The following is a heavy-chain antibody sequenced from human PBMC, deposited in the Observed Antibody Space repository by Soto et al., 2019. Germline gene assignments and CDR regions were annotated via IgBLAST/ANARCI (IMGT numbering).Heavy chain of an antibody. V-gene: IGHV3-11*01. J-gene: IGHJ6*03. CDR1: GFTFSDYY. D-gene: IGHD6-13*01. CDR3: ARAVAAAGYYYYYYYYMDV. CDR2: ISSSGSTI. Sequence: QVQLVESGGGLVKPGGSLRLSCAASGFTFSDYYMSWIRQAPGKGLEWVSYISSSGSTIYYADSVKGRFTISRDNAKNSMYLQMNSLRAEDTAVYYWARAVAAAGYYYYYYYYMDVWGKGTTVTVSS.